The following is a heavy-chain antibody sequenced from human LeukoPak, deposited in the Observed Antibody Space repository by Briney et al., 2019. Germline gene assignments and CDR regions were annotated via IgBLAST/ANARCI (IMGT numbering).Heavy chain of an antibody. V-gene: IGHV3-23*01. CDR2: ISGSGGNT. CDR1: GFTFSSYA. J-gene: IGHJ5*02. CDR3: AKIKDSDIWSGYPAES. Sequence: GGSLRLSCAASGFTFSSYAMIWVRQAPGKGLKWVSAISGSGGNTNYADSVRGRFSISRDNSKNTLFLQMNSLRAEDTAVYYSAKIKDSDIWSGYPAESWGQGTLVTVSS. D-gene: IGHD3-3*01.